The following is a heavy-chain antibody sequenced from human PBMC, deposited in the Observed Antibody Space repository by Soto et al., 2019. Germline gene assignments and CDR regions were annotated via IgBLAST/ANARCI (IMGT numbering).Heavy chain of an antibody. CDR1: GGTFSSYT. J-gene: IGHJ5*02. CDR3: ARGYDSSGYYYDWFDP. Sequence: ASVKVSCKASGGTFSSYTISWVRQAPGQGLEWMGRIIPILGIANYAQKFQGRVTITADKSTSTAYMELSSLRSEDTAVYYCARGYDSSGYYYDWFDPWGQGTLVTVSS. D-gene: IGHD3-22*01. CDR2: IIPILGIA. V-gene: IGHV1-69*02.